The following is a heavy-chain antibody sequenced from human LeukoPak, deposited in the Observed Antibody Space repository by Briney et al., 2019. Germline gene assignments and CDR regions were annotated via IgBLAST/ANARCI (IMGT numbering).Heavy chain of an antibody. CDR2: NSGST. J-gene: IGHJ4*02. D-gene: IGHD2-15*01. CDR3: ARLWSTYCSGGSCPHQPNY. CDR1: GGSISRSAYH. V-gene: IGHV4-39*01. Sequence: KPSETLSLTCTVSGGSISRSAYHWGGIRQPPWKGLEWIGSNSGSTYYNPSLKSRVTISVRTSKNQFSLKLSSVTAADTALYYCARLWSTYCSGGSCPHQPNYWGQGTLVTVSS.